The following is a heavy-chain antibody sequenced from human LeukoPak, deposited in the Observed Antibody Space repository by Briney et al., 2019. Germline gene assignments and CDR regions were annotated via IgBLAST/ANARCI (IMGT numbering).Heavy chain of an antibody. CDR2: INSDGSST. V-gene: IGHV3-74*01. D-gene: IGHD3-9*01. Sequence: GSLRLSCAASGFTFSSYWMHWVCQAPGKGLVWVSRINSDGSSTSYADSVKGRFTISRDNAKNTLYLQMNSLRAEDTAVYYCARDGHDILTGYYPSNWFDPWGQGTLVIVSS. CDR3: ARDGHDILTGYYPSNWFDP. J-gene: IGHJ5*02. CDR1: GFTFSSYW.